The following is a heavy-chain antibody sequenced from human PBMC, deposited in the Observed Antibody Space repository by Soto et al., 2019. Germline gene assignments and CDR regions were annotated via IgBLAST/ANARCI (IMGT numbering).Heavy chain of an antibody. CDR1: GGSISSSSYY. J-gene: IGHJ3*02. CDR3: ARRDYSGYLLGYLRWSAFDI. CDR2: IYYSGST. D-gene: IGHD5-12*01. V-gene: IGHV4-39*07. Sequence: SETLSLTCTVSGGSISSSSYYWGWIRQPPGKGLEWIGSIYYSGSTYYNPSLKSRVTISVDTSKNQFSLKLSSVTAADTAVYYCARRDYSGYLLGYLRWSAFDIWGQGTMVTVSS.